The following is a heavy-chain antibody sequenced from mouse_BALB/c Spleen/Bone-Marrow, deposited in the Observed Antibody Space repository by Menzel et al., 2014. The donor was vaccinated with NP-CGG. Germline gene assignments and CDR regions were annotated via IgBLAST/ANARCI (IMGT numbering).Heavy chain of an antibody. V-gene: IGHV1-77*01. Sequence: VQLQQSGAELARPGASVKLSCKASGYTFTDYYINWVKLRTGQGLEWIGEIYPGSGNTYYNEKFKGKATLTADKSSSTAYMQLSSLTSEDSAVYFCAKGGYGSSYVRYYAMDYWGQGTSVTVSS. CDR1: GYTFTDYY. CDR3: AKGGYGSSYVRYYAMDY. D-gene: IGHD1-1*01. CDR2: IYPGSGNT. J-gene: IGHJ4*01.